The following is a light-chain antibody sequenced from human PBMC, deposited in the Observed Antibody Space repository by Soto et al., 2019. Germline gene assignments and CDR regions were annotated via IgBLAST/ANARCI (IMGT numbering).Light chain of an antibody. CDR3: CSYAGRFIWL. CDR2: DVF. CDR1: SSDVGGYNL. V-gene: IGLV2-11*01. Sequence: QSVRTQPRSVSASPGQSVTIPCSGSSSDVGGYNLVSWYQQKPGEVPKVIIYDVFKRPSGVPDRFFGSKSGNTATLTISGLQGDDEADFHCCSYAGRFIWLFGGGTKVTAL. J-gene: IGLJ3*02.